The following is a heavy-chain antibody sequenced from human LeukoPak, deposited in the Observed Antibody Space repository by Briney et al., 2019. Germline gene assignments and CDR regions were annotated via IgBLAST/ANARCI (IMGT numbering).Heavy chain of an antibody. CDR1: GGSISSGSYY. Sequence: PSETLSLTCTVSGGSISSGSYYWSWIRQPPGKGLEWIGEINHSGSTNYNPSLKSRVTISVDTSKNQFSLKLSSVTAADTAVYYCARGKTRNPVTTGYYYYGMDVWGQGTTVTVSS. CDR2: INHSGST. V-gene: IGHV4-39*07. CDR3: ARGKTRNPVTTGYYYYGMDV. J-gene: IGHJ6*02. D-gene: IGHD4-17*01.